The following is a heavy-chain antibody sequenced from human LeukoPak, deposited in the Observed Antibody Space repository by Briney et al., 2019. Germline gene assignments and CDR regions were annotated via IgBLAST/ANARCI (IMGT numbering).Heavy chain of an antibody. CDR1: GFTFSNAW. CDR2: IKSKTDGGTA. CDR3: TTPPGNYYAWAYFQH. V-gene: IGHV3-15*01. Sequence: GGSQRLSCAASGFTFSNAWMTWVRQAPGKGLEWVGRIKSKTDGGTADYAAPVKGRFTISRDDSKNTMYLQLNSLKTEDTAVYYCTTPPGNYYAWAYFQHWGQGTLVTVSS. J-gene: IGHJ1*01. D-gene: IGHD1-26*01.